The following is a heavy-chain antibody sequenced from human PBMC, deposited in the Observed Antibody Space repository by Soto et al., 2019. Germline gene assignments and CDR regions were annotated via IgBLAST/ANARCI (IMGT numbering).Heavy chain of an antibody. V-gene: IGHV3-11*01. CDR2: ISSSGSTI. J-gene: IGHJ3*02. CDR1: GFTFSDYY. Sequence: QVQLVESGGGLVKPGGALRLSCAASGFTFSDYYMSWIRQAPGKGLEWVSYISSSGSTIYYADLVKCRFTISRDNAKNSLYLQMNSLRAEDTDVYYCARSDHYYDHQTRDAFDIWGQGTMVTVSS. CDR3: ARSDHYYDHQTRDAFDI. D-gene: IGHD3-22*01.